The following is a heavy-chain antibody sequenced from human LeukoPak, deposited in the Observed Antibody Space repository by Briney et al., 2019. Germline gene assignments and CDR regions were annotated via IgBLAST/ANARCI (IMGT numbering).Heavy chain of an antibody. D-gene: IGHD3-22*01. J-gene: IGHJ5*02. V-gene: IGHV4-59*06. CDR1: GGTISSYY. CDR3: ARADYYDSSGYYLKWFDP. Sequence: SGTLSLTCAASGGTISSYYWSWIRQPPGKGLVWIGYIYYSGSTYYNPSLKSRVTISVDTSKNQFYLKLSSLTAADTAVYYCARADYYDSSGYYLKWFDPWGQGTLVTVSS. CDR2: IYYSGST.